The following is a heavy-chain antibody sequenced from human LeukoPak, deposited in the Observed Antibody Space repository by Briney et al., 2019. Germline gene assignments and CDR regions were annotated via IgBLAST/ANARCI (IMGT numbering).Heavy chain of an antibody. D-gene: IGHD6-13*01. CDR2: INHSGST. J-gene: IGHJ4*02. V-gene: IGHV4-34*01. CDR3: ARGSSWYDY. Sequence: SETLSLTCAVYGGSFSGYYWSWIRQPPGKGLEWIGEINHSGSTNYNPSLKSRVTMSVDTSKNQLSLKLTSVTAADTAVYYCARGSSWYDYWGQGILVTVSS. CDR1: GGSFSGYY.